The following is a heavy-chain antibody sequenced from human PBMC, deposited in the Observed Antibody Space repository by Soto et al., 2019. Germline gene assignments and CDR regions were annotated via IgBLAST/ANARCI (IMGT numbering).Heavy chain of an antibody. CDR1: GFIFNKDW. Sequence: EVQLVESGGGLVQPGGSLRLSCAASGFIFNKDWMHWVRQAPGKGLVWVSRINEDGSGTSYADSVKGRFTISRDNAKNTVSLQMNSLRVDDTAVYYCARDILEIRGTGAMVTVSS. J-gene: IGHJ3*01. CDR3: ARDILEI. V-gene: IGHV3-74*01. CDR2: INEDGSGT.